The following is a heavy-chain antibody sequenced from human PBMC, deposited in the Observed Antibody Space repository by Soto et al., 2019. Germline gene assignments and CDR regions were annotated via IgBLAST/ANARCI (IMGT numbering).Heavy chain of an antibody. Sequence: SETLSLTCTVSGGSISSSSYYWGWIRQPPGKGLEWIGSIYYSGSTYYNPSLKSRVTISVDTSKNQFSLKLCSVTAADTAVYYCARLSSAATAKPRIAARRVYLTGYYFDYWGQGTLVTVSS. V-gene: IGHV4-39*01. CDR2: IYYSGST. CDR1: GGSISSSSYY. CDR3: ARLSSAATAKPRIAARRVYLTGYYFDY. D-gene: IGHD6-13*01. J-gene: IGHJ4*02.